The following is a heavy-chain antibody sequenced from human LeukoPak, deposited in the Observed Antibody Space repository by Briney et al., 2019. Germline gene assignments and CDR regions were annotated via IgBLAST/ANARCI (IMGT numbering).Heavy chain of an antibody. D-gene: IGHD4-11*01. CDR1: GFTFINYA. Sequence: QPGGSLRLSCAASGFTFINYAMTGVRQAPGKGLEWVSAISGSGDSTFNADSVKGRFTISRDNSKNTLYLQMNSLRAEDTALYYCATSTVAKYDYWGQGTLVAVSS. CDR2: ISGSGDST. J-gene: IGHJ4*02. CDR3: ATSTVAKYDY. V-gene: IGHV3-23*01.